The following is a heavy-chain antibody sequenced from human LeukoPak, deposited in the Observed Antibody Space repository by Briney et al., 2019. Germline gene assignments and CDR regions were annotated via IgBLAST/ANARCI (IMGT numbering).Heavy chain of an antibody. Sequence: GASLRLSCAASGFTFSSYSMNWVRQAPGKGLEWVSSISSSSSYIYYADSVKGRFTISRDNAKNSLYLQMNSLRAEDTAVYYCASGITIFGVVTMDVWGKGTTVTVSS. D-gene: IGHD3-3*01. CDR2: ISSSSSYI. CDR3: ASGITIFGVVTMDV. V-gene: IGHV3-21*01. J-gene: IGHJ6*03. CDR1: GFTFSSYS.